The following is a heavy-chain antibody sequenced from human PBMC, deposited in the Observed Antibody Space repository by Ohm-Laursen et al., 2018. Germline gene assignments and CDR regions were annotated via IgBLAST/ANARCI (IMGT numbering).Heavy chain of an antibody. D-gene: IGHD3-22*01. J-gene: IGHJ4*02. CDR2: ISGSGGST. Sequence: SLRLSCTASGFTFSSYAMSWVRQGPGKGLGWVSSISGSGGSTYYADSVKGRFTISRDNAKNSVYLQMNSLRAEDTALYYCAKGKWLLYYFDYWGQGTLVTVSS. V-gene: IGHV3-23*01. CDR3: AKGKWLLYYFDY. CDR1: GFTFSSYA.